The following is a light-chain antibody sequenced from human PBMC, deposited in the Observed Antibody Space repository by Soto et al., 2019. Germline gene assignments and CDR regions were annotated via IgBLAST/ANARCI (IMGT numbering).Light chain of an antibody. CDR3: QQYYSTLIT. Sequence: DILMTHSPYSLAVSLGERATINCKSSQSVLYSSNNKNYLAWYKQKPGQPPKLLISWASTRESGVPDRFSGSGSGTNFTLTISSLRAEDVAVYYCQQYYSTLITFGQGTRLEIK. CDR2: WAS. V-gene: IGKV4-1*01. J-gene: IGKJ5*01. CDR1: QSVLYSSNNKNY.